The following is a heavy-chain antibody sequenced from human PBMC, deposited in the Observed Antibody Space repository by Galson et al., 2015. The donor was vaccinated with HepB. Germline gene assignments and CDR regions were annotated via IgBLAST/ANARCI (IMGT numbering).Heavy chain of an antibody. J-gene: IGHJ6*02. CDR1: GFTFSTYW. D-gene: IGHD3-3*01. CDR2: IKQGGSEK. CDR3: ARRRQITISGVVVPGWGYCMDV. Sequence: SLRLSCAASGFTFSTYWMSWVRQAPGEGLEWVANIKQGGSEKYYVDSVKGRFSISRDNAENSLYLQMNSLRAEDTAVYYCARRRQITISGVVVPGWGYCMDVWGQGTTVTVSS. V-gene: IGHV3-7*01.